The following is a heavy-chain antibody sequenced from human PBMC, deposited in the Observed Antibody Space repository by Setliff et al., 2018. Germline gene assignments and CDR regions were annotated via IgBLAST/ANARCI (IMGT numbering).Heavy chain of an antibody. V-gene: IGHV1-18*01. CDR1: GYTFSTYG. J-gene: IGHJ3*01. D-gene: IGHD2-2*01. Sequence: ASVKVSCKASGYTFSTYGINWVRQAPGQGPEWMGMISTYTGKTSYAQKFQGRVTMTTDTSTGTGYMELRSLRSDDTAVYSCARFGGSCSSSSCYASDLWGQGTMVTVS. CDR3: ARFGGSCSSSSCYASDL. CDR2: ISTYTGKT.